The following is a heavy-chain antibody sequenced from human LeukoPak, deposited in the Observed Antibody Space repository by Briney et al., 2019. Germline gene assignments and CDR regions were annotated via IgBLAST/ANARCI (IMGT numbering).Heavy chain of an antibody. CDR1: GFTFSSYG. CDR2: ISYDGSNK. CDR3: ARGSLAEYSSSWYKGTYYFDY. D-gene: IGHD6-13*01. V-gene: IGHV3-30*03. J-gene: IGHJ4*02. Sequence: PGGSLRLSCAASGFTFSSYGMHWVRQAPGKGLEWVAVISYDGSNKYYADSVKGRFTISRDNAKNSLYLQMNSLRAEDTAVYYCARGSLAEYSSSWYKGTYYFDYWGQGTLVTVSS.